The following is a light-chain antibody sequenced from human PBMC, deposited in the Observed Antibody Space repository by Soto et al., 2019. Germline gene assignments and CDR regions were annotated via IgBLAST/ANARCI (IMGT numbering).Light chain of an antibody. CDR1: SSNIGSNT. CDR3: ATWDYSLHNVI. CDR2: SND. J-gene: IGLJ2*01. V-gene: IGLV1-44*01. Sequence: QSVLTQSPSASGSSGQKVSISCSGSSSNIGSNTVNWYQLVPGTAPKLLIYSNDQRPSAVPGRFSGSKSGTSASLTISGLQSEDEADYYCATWDYSLHNVIFGGGTKLTVL.